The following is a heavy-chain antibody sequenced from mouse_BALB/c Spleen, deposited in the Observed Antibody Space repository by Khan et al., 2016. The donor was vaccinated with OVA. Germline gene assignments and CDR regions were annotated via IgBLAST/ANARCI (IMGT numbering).Heavy chain of an antibody. CDR2: IDPENGYV. V-gene: IGHV14-3*02. CDR1: GFNIKDTY. J-gene: IGHJ3*01. Sequence: VQLQQPGAELVKPGASVTLSCTASGFNIKDTYLHWVNQRPEQGLEWVGRIDPENGYVKFEPKFQGKATITADTSSSTVYLQLSSLTSEDTAVYYCARITYYDGPYWGQGTLVTVS. CDR3: ARITYYDGPY. D-gene: IGHD1-1*01.